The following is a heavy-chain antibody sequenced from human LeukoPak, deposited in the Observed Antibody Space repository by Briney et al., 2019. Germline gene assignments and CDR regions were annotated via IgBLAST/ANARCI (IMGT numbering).Heavy chain of an antibody. J-gene: IGHJ3*02. D-gene: IGHD6-19*01. V-gene: IGHV4-38-2*02. CDR2: IYHSGST. CDR3: SGYSSGWYADDAFDI. Sequence: ETLSLTCTVSGYPISSGYYWGWIRQPPGKGLEWIGSIYHSGSTYYNPSLKSRVTISVDTSKNQFSLKLSSVTAADTAVYYCSGYSSGWYADDAFDIWGQGTMVTVSS. CDR1: GYPISSGYY.